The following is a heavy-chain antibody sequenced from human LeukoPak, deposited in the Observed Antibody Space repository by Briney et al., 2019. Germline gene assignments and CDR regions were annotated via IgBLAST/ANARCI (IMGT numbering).Heavy chain of an antibody. V-gene: IGHV3-13*01. Sequence: GGCLRLSCAASGFAFSSYDMHWVRRVSGKGLEWVSAIGHAGDTYYAHPVKGRFTISREDAKNYFFLQMNSLRAGDTAVYFCAALGDSIYWGQGTLVTVSS. CDR2: IGHAGDT. CDR1: GFAFSSYD. D-gene: IGHD1-26*01. J-gene: IGHJ4*02. CDR3: AALGDSIY.